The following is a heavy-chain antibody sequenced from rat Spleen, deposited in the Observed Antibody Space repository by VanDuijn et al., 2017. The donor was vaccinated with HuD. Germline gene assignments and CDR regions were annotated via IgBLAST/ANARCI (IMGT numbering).Heavy chain of an antibody. J-gene: IGHJ4*01. V-gene: IGHV5-31*01. CDR3: ARHGWGYGVMDA. Sequence: EVHLVESGGGLVQPGRSLKLSCVASGVTFNNYWMTWIRQAPGKGLEWVATITHIGATSYYPDSVKGRFTISRDNAKSTLYLQMDSLTSEDTATYYCARHGWGYGVMDAWGQGASVTVSS. CDR1: GVTFNNYW. CDR2: ITHIGATS. D-gene: IGHD4-3*01.